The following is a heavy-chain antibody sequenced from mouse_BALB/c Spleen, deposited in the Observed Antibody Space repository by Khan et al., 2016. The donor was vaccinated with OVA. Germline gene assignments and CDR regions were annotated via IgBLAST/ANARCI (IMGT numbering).Heavy chain of an antibody. CDR2: IYPENGST. D-gene: IGHD2-2*01. Sequence: VQLKQSGAELVRPGALVRLSCKASGFNIKDFYIHWVKQRPEQGLEWIGWIYPENGSTIYDPKFQGKASITADTSSNTAYLQLSSLTSEDTAVYSCTRRGYLRDLDYWGQGTTLTVSS. J-gene: IGHJ2*01. V-gene: IGHV14-1*02. CDR1: GFNIKDFY. CDR3: TRRGYLRDLDY.